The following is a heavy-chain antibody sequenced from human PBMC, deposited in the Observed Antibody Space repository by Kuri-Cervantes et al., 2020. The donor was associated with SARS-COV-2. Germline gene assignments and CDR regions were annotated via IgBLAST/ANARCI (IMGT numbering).Heavy chain of an antibody. J-gene: IGHJ4*02. V-gene: IGHV3-74*01. CDR2: INSDGSST. CDR3: VRDGDHWNFDY. CDR1: GFTFSNAW. D-gene: IGHD1-1*01. Sequence: GESLKISCAASGFTFSNAWMNWVRQAPGKGLVWVSRINSDGSSTTYADSVKGRFTISRDNAKNTLYLQMNSLRAEDTAVYYCVRDGDHWNFDYWGQGTLVTVSS.